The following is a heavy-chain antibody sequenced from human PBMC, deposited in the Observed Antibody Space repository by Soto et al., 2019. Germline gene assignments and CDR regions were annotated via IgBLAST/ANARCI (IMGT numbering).Heavy chain of an antibody. CDR2: IIPLFGTT. J-gene: IGHJ5*02. CDR3: ARASIHGSSWYFWFDP. CDR1: GGTFSRHA. D-gene: IGHD6-13*01. V-gene: IGHV1-69*01. Sequence: QVQLVQSGAELRKPGSSVKVSCKSSGGTFSRHAINWVRQAPGQGLEWMGGIIPLFGTTNYAQKFKGRLTITADEPTNTTYMDLSSLKSAGAAVYYCARASIHGSSWYFWFDPWGQGTLVTVSS.